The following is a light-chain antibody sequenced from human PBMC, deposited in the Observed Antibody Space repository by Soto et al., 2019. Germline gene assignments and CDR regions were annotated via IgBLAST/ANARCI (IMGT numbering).Light chain of an antibody. J-gene: IGKJ1*01. CDR2: WAS. CDR1: QSILFTSDNKNY. V-gene: IGKV4-1*01. CDR3: QQHYTTPRT. Sequence: DIVMTQSPDSLAVSLGERATIHCKSSQSILFTSDNKNYLAWYQQKSGQPPRLLIYWASTRESGVPDRFSGRGSGTDFSLTISSLEAEDVAVYYCQQHYTTPRTFGQGTKVDIK.